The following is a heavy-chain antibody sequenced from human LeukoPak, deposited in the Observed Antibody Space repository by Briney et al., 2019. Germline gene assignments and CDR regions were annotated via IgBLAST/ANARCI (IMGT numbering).Heavy chain of an antibody. CDR2: IYTSGST. CDR1: GGSISSYY. J-gene: IGHJ5*02. D-gene: IGHD2-2*02. CDR3: ARDHIVVVPAAIGTQWFDP. V-gene: IGHV4-4*07. Sequence: PSETLSLTCTVSGGSISSYYWSWIRQPAGKGLEWIGRIYTSGSTNYNPSLKSRVTMSVDTSKNQFSLKLSSVTAADTAVYYCARDHIVVVPAAIGTQWFDPWGQGTLVTVSS.